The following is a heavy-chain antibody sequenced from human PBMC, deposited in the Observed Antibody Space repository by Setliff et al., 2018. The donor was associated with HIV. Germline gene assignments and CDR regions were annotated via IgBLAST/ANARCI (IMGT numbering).Heavy chain of an antibody. V-gene: IGHV1-18*01. J-gene: IGHJ3*02. CDR1: GYTFTGYV. CDR2: ISAYNGKT. CDR3: ARAPEAPDAFDI. Sequence: ASVKVSCKASGYTFTGYVINWVRQAPGQGLEWMGWISAYNGKTNYAQKVQGRVTMTTDTSTSTGYMELRSLRSDDTAVYYCARAPEAPDAFDIWGQGTMVTVSS.